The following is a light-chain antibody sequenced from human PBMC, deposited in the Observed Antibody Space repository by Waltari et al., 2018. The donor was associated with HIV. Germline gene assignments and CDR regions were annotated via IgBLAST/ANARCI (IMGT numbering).Light chain of an antibody. CDR1: SSDVGGYNY. CDR3: CSYAGNYPVL. V-gene: IGLV2-11*01. J-gene: IGLJ3*02. CDR2: DVT. Sequence: QSALTQPRSVSGSPGQSVTISCTGTSSDVGGYNYVSWYQQNPGKAPKFIIYDVTKRPSGVPDRFSGSKSGNTASLTISGLQAEDEADYYCCSYAGNYPVLFGGGTKPTVL.